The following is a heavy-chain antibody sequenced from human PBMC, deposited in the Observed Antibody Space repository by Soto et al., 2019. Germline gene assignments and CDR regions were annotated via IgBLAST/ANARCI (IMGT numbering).Heavy chain of an antibody. CDR2: VSHRGSA. Sequence: SETLSLTCAVYGKSLSGYYWSWIRQPPGKALEWIGGVSHRGSANYNPSLESRVTMSVDTSKNQFSLKLTSVTAADSAVYYCARDAFCGSGTCRVGHWFDPWGQGTLVTVSS. D-gene: IGHD2-21*01. V-gene: IGHV4-34*01. CDR1: GKSLSGYY. CDR3: ARDAFCGSGTCRVGHWFDP. J-gene: IGHJ5*02.